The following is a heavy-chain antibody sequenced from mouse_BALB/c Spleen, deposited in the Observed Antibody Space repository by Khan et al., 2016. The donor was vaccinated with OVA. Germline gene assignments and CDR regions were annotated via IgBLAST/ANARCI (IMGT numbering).Heavy chain of an antibody. CDR3: ASELGRYYALDY. Sequence: EVQLQESGPGLVKPSQSLSLTCTVTGYSITSDYAWNWIRQFPGNKLEWMGYIRYSGSTTYNPSLKSRISITRDTSKDQFFLQLKSVPSDDTAPYSCASELGRYYALDYWGQGTSVTVSS. V-gene: IGHV3-2*02. CDR1: GYSITSDYA. CDR2: IRYSGST. J-gene: IGHJ4*01.